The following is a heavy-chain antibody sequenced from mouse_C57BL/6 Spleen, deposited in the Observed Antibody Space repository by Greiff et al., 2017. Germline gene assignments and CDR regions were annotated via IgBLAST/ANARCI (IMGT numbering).Heavy chain of an antibody. Sequence: EVQVVESGADFVKPGGSLKLSCAASGFTFSSYGMSWVRQTPDERLEWVATIGSGGSYTYYPDSVKGGYTISRDNAKNTLYLQMSSLKSEDTAMYYCRRHTYYSIYAMDYWGQGTSVTVSA. CDR1: GFTFSSYG. CDR2: IGSGGSYT. CDR3: RRHTYYSIYAMDY. J-gene: IGHJ4*01. D-gene: IGHD2-5*01. V-gene: IGHV5-6*01.